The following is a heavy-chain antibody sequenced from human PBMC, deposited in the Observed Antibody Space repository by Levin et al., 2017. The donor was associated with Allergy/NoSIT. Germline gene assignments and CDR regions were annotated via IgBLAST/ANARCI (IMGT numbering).Heavy chain of an antibody. V-gene: IGHV1-69*06. CDR3: ARGRIVVVPAATEIAARGASAPTNDAFDI. CDR2: IIPIFGTA. D-gene: IGHD2-2*01. J-gene: IGHJ3*02. Sequence: ASVKVSCKASGGTFSSYAISWVRQAPGQGLEWMGGIIPIFGTANYAQKFQGRVTITADKSTSTAYMELSSLRSEDTAVYYCARGRIVVVPAATEIAARGASAPTNDAFDIWGQGTMVTVSS. CDR1: GGTFSSYA.